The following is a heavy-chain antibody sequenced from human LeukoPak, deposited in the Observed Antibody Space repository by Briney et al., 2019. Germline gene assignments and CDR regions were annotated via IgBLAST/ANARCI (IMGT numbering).Heavy chain of an antibody. CDR1: GGSFSGHY. CDR2: IDHSGNT. D-gene: IGHD1-26*01. Sequence: SETLSLTCAVSGGSFSGHYWSWIRQSPGEGLEWIGEIDHSGNTNYNPSLKGRLTISVDTSKSQFSLRLSSVTAADTAVYFCARERNSGSYRGYDYWGQGTLVTVSS. V-gene: IGHV4-34*01. CDR3: ARERNSGSYRGYDY. J-gene: IGHJ4*02.